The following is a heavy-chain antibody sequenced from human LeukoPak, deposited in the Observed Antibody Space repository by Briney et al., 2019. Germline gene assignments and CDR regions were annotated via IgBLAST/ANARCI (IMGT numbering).Heavy chain of an antibody. CDR1: GYTFTSYA. CDR2: INAGNGNT. D-gene: IGHD2-2*03. Sequence: ASVEVSCKASGYTFTSYAMHWVRQAPGQRLEWMGWINAGNGNTKYSQKFQGRVTITRDTSASTAYMELSSLRSEDTAVYYCARDVGIVVVPAVYNWFDPWGQGTLVTVSS. CDR3: ARDVGIVVVPAVYNWFDP. V-gene: IGHV1-3*01. J-gene: IGHJ5*02.